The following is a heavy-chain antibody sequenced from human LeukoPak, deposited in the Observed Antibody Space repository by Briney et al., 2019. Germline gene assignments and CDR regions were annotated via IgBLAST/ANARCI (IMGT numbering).Heavy chain of an antibody. V-gene: IGHV3-21*01. CDR1: GFTFSSYS. CDR2: ISSSSSYI. Sequence: GGSLRLSCAASGFTFSSYSMNWVRQAPGKGLEWVSSISSSSSYIYYADSVKGRFTISRDNAKNSLYLQMNSLRAKDTAVYYCARDLLNYYDSSGYDYWGQGTLVTVSS. J-gene: IGHJ4*02. CDR3: ARDLLNYYDSSGYDY. D-gene: IGHD3-22*01.